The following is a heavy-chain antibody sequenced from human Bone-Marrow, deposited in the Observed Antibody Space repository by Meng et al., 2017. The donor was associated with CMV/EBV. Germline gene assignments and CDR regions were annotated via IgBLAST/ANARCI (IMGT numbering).Heavy chain of an antibody. CDR2: ISGSGGST. CDR1: GFTFSSYA. D-gene: IGHD2-15*01. J-gene: IGHJ2*01. V-gene: IGHV3-23*01. Sequence: GGSLRLSCAASGFTFSSYAMSWVRQAPGKGLEWVSAISGSGGSTYYADSVKGRFTISRDNSKNTLYLQMNSLRAEDTAVYYCAKTVGRYCSGGSCYPRWYFDLWGRGTLVTVSS. CDR3: AKTVGRYCSGGSCYPRWYFDL.